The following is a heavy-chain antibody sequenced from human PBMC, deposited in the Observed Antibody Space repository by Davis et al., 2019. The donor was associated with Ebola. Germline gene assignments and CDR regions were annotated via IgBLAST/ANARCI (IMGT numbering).Heavy chain of an antibody. D-gene: IGHD4-23*01. CDR3: VRDTAFRGHSDAFDV. J-gene: IGHJ3*01. CDR1: GFRVSDNY. CDR2: LHSGGVT. Sequence: GESLKISCAPSGFRVSDNYMAWVRQAPRQGLEWVSSLHSGGVTFYADSVKGRFTMSSDESRNMVYLHLTSLRVGDTATYYCVRDTAFRGHSDAFDVWGQGTEVAVSS. V-gene: IGHV3-66*01.